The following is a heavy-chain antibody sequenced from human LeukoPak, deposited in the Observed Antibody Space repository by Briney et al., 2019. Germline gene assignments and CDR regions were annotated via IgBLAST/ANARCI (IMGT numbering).Heavy chain of an antibody. D-gene: IGHD1-14*01. CDR1: GFTFTSSA. Sequence: SVKVSCKASGFTFTSSAMQWVRQARGQRLEWIGRIVVGSGNTNYAQKFQERVTITRDMSTSTAYMELSSLRSEDTAVYYCAADDAGHTPLGEPTGKFDPWGQGTLVTVSS. CDR3: AADDAGHTPLGEPTGKFDP. V-gene: IGHV1-58*02. CDR2: IVVGSGNT. J-gene: IGHJ5*02.